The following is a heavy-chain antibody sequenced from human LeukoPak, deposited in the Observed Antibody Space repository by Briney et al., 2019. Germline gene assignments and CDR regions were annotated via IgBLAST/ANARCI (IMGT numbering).Heavy chain of an antibody. CDR2: IKQDGNEK. D-gene: IGHD5-18*01. CDR3: VRVSRYSYGSFDY. J-gene: IGHJ4*02. V-gene: IGHV3-7*01. CDR1: GFTFSRYW. Sequence: GGSLRLSCAASGFTFSRYWMSWVRQAPGKGLEWVANIKQDGNEKFYVDSVKGRFTISRDNAKNSLFLQMNSLRAEDTAVFYCVRVSRYSYGSFDYWGQGTLVTVSS.